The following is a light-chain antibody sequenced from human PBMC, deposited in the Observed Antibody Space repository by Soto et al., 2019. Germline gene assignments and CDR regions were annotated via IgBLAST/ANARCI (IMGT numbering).Light chain of an antibody. V-gene: IGLV2-14*03. CDR2: DVS. Sequence: QSAPTQPASVSGSPGQSITISCAGTSADVGAFDYVSWYQHHPGKVPKLMIYDVSDRPSGVSTLFSGSKSANMASLTISGLQPDDEADYYCAAYTTSSTLVFGGGTKLTVL. J-gene: IGLJ3*02. CDR3: AAYTTSSTLV. CDR1: SADVGAFDY.